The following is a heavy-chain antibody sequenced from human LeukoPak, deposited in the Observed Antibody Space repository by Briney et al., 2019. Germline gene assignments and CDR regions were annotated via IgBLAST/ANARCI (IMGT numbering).Heavy chain of an antibody. CDR2: ISTSGDSM. D-gene: IGHD1-26*01. CDR1: GFTFSTYW. J-gene: IGHJ4*02. CDR3: ARGSGFVFDY. V-gene: IGHV3-48*03. Sequence: GGSLRLSCAASGFTFSTYWMHWVRQAPGKGLEWVSYISTSGDSMYYADSVKGRFTISRDNVKNSLFLQMNSLRAEDTAVYYCARGSGFVFDYWGQGTLVTVSA.